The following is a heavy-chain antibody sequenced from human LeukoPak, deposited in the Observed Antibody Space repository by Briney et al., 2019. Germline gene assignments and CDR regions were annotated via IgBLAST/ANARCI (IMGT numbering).Heavy chain of an antibody. CDR3: AGHKSGYYTAFDS. V-gene: IGHV4-59*08. J-gene: IGHJ4*02. CDR2: VHYSGTT. CDR1: GCSISSYY. Sequence: SETLSLTCTVSGCSISSYYWSWVRQPPGKGLEWIGYVHYSGTTNYNPSITSRVTISVDASKNLFSLKLSSVTAADTAVYYCAGHKSGYYTAFDSWGQGTLVTVSS. D-gene: IGHD3-3*01.